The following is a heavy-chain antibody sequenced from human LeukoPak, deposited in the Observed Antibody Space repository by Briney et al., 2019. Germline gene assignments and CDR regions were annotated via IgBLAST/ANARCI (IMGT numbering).Heavy chain of an antibody. J-gene: IGHJ4*02. CDR3: ARAPYSGSYFSTDYFDY. D-gene: IGHD1-26*01. V-gene: IGHV1-69*10. CDR2: IIPILGIA. CDR1: GYTFTGYY. Sequence: SVKVSCKASGYTFTGYYMHWVRQAPGQGLEWMGRIIPILGIANYAQKFQGRVTITADKSTSTAYMELSSLRSEDTAVYYCARAPYSGSYFSTDYFDYWGQGTLVTVSS.